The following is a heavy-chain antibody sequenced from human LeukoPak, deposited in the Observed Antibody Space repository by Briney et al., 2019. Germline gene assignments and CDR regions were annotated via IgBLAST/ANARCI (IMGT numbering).Heavy chain of an antibody. CDR1: GFTFSNAW. J-gene: IGHJ6*02. V-gene: IGHV3-15*01. Sequence: PGGSLRLSCAASGFTFSNAWMSWVRQAPGKGLEWVGRIKSKTDGGTTDYAAPVKGRFTISRDNSKNTLYLQMNSLRAEDTAVYYCARAQAPPRALYYYYGMDVWGQGTTVTVSS. CDR3: ARAQAPPRALYYYYGMDV. CDR2: IKSKTDGGTT.